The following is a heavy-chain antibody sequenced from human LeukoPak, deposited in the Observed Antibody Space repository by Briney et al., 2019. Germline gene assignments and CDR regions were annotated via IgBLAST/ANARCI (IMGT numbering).Heavy chain of an antibody. V-gene: IGHV7-4-1*02. CDR3: ARDGPKVTNRKYNWFDP. J-gene: IGHJ5*02. CDR2: INTNTGNP. Sequence: ASVKVSCKASGYTFTSYAMNWVRQAPGQGLEWMGWINTNTGNPTYAQGFTGRFVFSLDTSVSTAYLQISSLKAEDTAVYYCARDGPKVTNRKYNWFDPWGQGTLVTVSS. D-gene: IGHD4-17*01. CDR1: GYTFTSYA.